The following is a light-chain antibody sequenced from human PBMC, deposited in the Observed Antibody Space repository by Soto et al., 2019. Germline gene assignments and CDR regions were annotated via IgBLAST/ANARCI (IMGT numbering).Light chain of an antibody. CDR2: DAS. CDR1: QSISSY. V-gene: IGKV3-11*01. Sequence: EIVLTHSPATLSLSPEEKATLSCRASQSISSYLAWYQQKPGQAPSLLIYDASNRATGIPARFSGSGSGTNFTLTISSLEPEDFAVYYCQQGSTWLWTFGQGTKVDIK. CDR3: QQGSTWLWT. J-gene: IGKJ1*01.